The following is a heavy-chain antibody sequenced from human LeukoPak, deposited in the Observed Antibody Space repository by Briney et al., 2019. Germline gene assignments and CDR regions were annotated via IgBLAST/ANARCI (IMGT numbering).Heavy chain of an antibody. V-gene: IGHV3-30*02. CDR3: ARGGVHYDFLLVSQNWFDP. CDR2: IRYDGSNK. J-gene: IGHJ5*02. D-gene: IGHD3-22*01. Sequence: PGGSLRLSCAASGFTFSSYGMHWVRQAPGKGLEWVAFIRYDGSNKYYADSVKGRFTISRDNSKNTLYLQMNSLRAEDTAVYYCARGGVHYDFLLVSQNWFDPWGQGTLVTVSS. CDR1: GFTFSSYG.